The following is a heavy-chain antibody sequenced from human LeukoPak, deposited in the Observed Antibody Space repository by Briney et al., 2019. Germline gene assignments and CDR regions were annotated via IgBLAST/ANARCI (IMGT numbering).Heavy chain of an antibody. CDR2: IYYSGST. CDR3: ARHDYSNYSPKY. V-gene: IGHV4-59*01. Sequence: RPSETLSLTCTVSGGSISSYYWSWIRQPPGKGLEWIGYIYYSGSTNYNPSLKSRVTISVDTCKNQFSLKLSSVTAADTAVYYCARHDYSNYSPKYWGRGTLVTVSS. J-gene: IGHJ4*02. CDR1: GGSISSYY. D-gene: IGHD4-11*01.